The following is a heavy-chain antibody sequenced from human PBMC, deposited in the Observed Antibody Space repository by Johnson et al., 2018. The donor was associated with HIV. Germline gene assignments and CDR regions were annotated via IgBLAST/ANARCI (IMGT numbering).Heavy chain of an antibody. V-gene: IGHV3-23*04. CDR1: GFTFSSYD. Sequence: VQLVESGGGLVQPGGSLRLSCAASGFTFSSYDMHWVRQATGKGLEWVSAISGTGGTTYYADSVRGRFSISRDKSKDTLYLQMSSLRAEDTAVYYCAKGRGYDYDALDFWGQGTMVTVSS. CDR2: ISGTGGTT. J-gene: IGHJ3*01. D-gene: IGHD5-12*01. CDR3: AKGRGYDYDALDF.